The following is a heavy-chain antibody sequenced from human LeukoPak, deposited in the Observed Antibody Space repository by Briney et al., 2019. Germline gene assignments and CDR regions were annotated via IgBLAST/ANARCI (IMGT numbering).Heavy chain of an antibody. J-gene: IGHJ4*02. CDR1: GFTFSSYA. CDR3: XXXXXXXXYYYDSSGYLN. Sequence: GGSLRLSCAASGFTFSSYAMSWVRQAPGKGLEWVSTISGSGGSTYYADSVKGRVTISRDNAKNTLYLQMNSPRAEETAVYYXXXXXXXXXYYYDSSGYLNWGQGTLVTVSS. V-gene: IGHV3-23*01. CDR2: ISGSGGST. D-gene: IGHD3-22*01.